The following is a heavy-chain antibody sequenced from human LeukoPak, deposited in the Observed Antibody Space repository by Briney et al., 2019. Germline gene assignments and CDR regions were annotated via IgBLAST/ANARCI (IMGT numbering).Heavy chain of an antibody. D-gene: IGHD6-13*01. CDR3: ARDGGISRFDP. CDR2: IWYDGSNK. Sequence: GRSLRLSCAASGFTFSSYGMHWVRQAPGKGLEWVAVIWYDGSNKYCADSVKGRFTISRDNSKNTLYLQMNSLRAEDTAVYYCARDGGISRFDPWGQGTLVTVSS. J-gene: IGHJ5*02. CDR1: GFTFSSYG. V-gene: IGHV3-33*01.